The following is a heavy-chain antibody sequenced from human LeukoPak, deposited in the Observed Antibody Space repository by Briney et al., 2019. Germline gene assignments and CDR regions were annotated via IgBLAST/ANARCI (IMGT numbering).Heavy chain of an antibody. CDR3: AKDVDYGDYVVY. J-gene: IGHJ4*02. CDR1: GFTFSDYY. V-gene: IGHV3-11*01. CDR2: ISSSGSTI. Sequence: PGGSLRLSCAASGFTFSDYYMSWIRQAPGKGLEWVSYISSSGSTIYYADSVKGRFTISRDNSKNTLYLQMNSLRAEDTAIYYCAKDVDYGDYVVYWGQGTLVTVSS. D-gene: IGHD4-17*01.